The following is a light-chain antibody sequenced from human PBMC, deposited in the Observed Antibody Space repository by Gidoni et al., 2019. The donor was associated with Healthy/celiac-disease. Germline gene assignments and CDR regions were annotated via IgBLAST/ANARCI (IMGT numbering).Light chain of an antibody. J-gene: IGKJ5*01. V-gene: IGKV4-1*01. CDR1: QSVLYSANNENY. Sequence: EIVMTQSPDSLAVSLGERATINCKSSQSVLYSANNENYLAWYQQKPGQPPKLLIYWASTRESGVPDRFSGSGSGTDSTLTISSLQAEDVAVYYCQQYYSTPPVTFGQGTRLEIK. CDR3: QQYYSTPPVT. CDR2: WAS.